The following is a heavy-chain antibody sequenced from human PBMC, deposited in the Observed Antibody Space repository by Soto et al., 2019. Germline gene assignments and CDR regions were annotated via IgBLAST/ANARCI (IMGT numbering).Heavy chain of an antibody. CDR1: GYTFTNNV. J-gene: IGHJ5*02. CDR3: VRHRVSDMLTGAFDP. V-gene: IGHV1-8*01. D-gene: IGHD3-9*01. CDR2: MNPNSGNT. Sequence: ASVKVSCKASGYTFTNNVINWVRQAPGQGLEWMGWMNPNSGNTGYAQKFQGRVTMTRNTSIRTAYIDLSSLSSDDTAVYYCVRHRVSDMLTGAFDPWGQGILVTVSS.